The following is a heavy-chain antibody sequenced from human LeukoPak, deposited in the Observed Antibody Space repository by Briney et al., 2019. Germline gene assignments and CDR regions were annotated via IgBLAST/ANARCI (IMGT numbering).Heavy chain of an antibody. CDR1: GGSFSSGGYY. J-gene: IGHJ4*02. Sequence: SETLSLTCTVSGGSFSSGGYYWSWIRQPPGEGLEWIGYSYYNGSTYYHPSLKSRVTTSLDTSKTQSSLKLSSVTAADTAVYYCARVTTVTTSFHFDSCGQGTLVTVSS. CDR3: ARVTTVTTSFHFDS. V-gene: IGHV4-30-4*01. CDR2: SYYNGST. D-gene: IGHD4-17*01.